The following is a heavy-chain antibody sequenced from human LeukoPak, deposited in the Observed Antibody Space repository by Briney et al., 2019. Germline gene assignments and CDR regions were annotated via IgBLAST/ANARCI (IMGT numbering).Heavy chain of an antibody. CDR2: ISPSSSTI. Sequence: GGSLRLSCAASGFTFSSYYMNWVRQAPGKGLEWVSYISPSSSTIYYADSVRGRFTISRDNAKNSLYLQMDSLTVEDTAVYYCVRLSPYWGRGTRVTVSS. CDR3: VRLSPY. V-gene: IGHV3-48*01. J-gene: IGHJ4*02. D-gene: IGHD2/OR15-2a*01. CDR1: GFTFSSYY.